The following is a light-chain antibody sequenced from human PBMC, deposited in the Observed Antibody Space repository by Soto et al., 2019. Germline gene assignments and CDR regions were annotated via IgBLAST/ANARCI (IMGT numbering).Light chain of an antibody. CDR1: ESIINDY. CDR3: QQYGRSPL. J-gene: IGKJ5*01. CDR2: ATS. Sequence: FVLTQSPGTLSLSPGETATLSCRASESIINDYSAWYQQRPGQPPRLLIYATSKRAPGIPDRFSGSGSGTDFPLTISRLEPEDFAVYYCQQYGRSPLFGQGTRLEIK. V-gene: IGKV3-20*01.